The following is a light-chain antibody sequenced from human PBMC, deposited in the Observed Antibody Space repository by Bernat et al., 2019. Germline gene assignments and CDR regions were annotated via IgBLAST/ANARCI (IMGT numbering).Light chain of an antibody. CDR3: QQYGSSPLIT. CDR2: GAS. CDR1: QSVSSSY. J-gene: IGKJ5*01. Sequence: EIVLTQSPGTLSLSPGERATLSCRASQSVSSSYLAWYQQKHGQAPRLLIYGASSTATGIPDRFSGSGSGTDFTLTISILEPEDFAVYYCQQYGSSPLITFGQGTRLEIK. V-gene: IGKV3-20*01.